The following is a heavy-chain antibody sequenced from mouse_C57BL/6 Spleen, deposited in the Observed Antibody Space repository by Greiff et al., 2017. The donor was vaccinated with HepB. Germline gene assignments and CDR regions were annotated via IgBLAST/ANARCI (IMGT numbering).Heavy chain of an antibody. Sequence: QVQLQQSGAELVRPGSSVKLSCKASGYTFTSYWMDWVKQRPGQGLEWIGNIYPSDSETHYNQKFKDKATLTVDKSSSTAYMQLSSLTSEDSAVYYCARGGYSGDFDYWGQGTTLTVSS. CDR2: IYPSDSET. D-gene: IGHD2-3*01. J-gene: IGHJ2*01. V-gene: IGHV1-61*01. CDR1: GYTFTSYW. CDR3: ARGGYSGDFDY.